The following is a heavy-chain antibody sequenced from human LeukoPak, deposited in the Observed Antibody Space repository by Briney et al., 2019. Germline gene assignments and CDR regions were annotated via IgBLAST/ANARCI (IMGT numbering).Heavy chain of an antibody. CDR3: ARRGSYDTFAI. Sequence: SETLSLTYTVSGGSISSSGSYWGWIRQPPGKGLERIGNIYYSRSTYYSPYLKSRVTISVDTSKNQFSLKMTSVTAADTAVFYCARRGSYDTFAIWGHGTMVTVSS. J-gene: IGHJ3*02. CDR1: GGSISSSGSY. CDR2: IYYSRST. D-gene: IGHD1-26*01. V-gene: IGHV4-39*01.